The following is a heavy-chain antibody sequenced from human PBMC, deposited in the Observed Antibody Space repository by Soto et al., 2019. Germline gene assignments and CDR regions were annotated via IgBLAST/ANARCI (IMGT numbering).Heavy chain of an antibody. CDR2: ISWDGAK. CDR3: AHRRAYLLIGHNYFDY. CDR1: GFSLNNRGVG. V-gene: IGHV2-5*02. J-gene: IGHJ4*02. D-gene: IGHD3-9*01. Sequence: ITWKESGPTLVKPTQTLTLTCTFSGFSLNNRGVGVGWIRQPPGKALEWLALISWDGAKRYSPSLKSRLTITKDTSENPVVLTMTNMEPVDTARSYCAHRRAYLLIGHNYFDYWGQGTLVTVAS.